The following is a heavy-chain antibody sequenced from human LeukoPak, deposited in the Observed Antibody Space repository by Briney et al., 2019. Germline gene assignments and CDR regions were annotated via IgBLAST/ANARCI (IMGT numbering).Heavy chain of an antibody. CDR3: ARGDFPAIYGMDV. D-gene: IGHD2-21*02. J-gene: IGHJ6*02. CDR1: GGSISSGGYY. CDR2: IYTSGST. Sequence: SETLSLTCTVSGGSISSGGYYWSWIRQPAGKGLEWIGRIYTSGSTNYNPSLKSRVTMSVDTSKNQFSLKLSSVTAADTAVYYCARGDFPAIYGMDVWGQGTTVTVSS. V-gene: IGHV4-61*02.